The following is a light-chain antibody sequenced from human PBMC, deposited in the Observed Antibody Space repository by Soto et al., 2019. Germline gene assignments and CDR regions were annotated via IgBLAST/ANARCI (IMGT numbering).Light chain of an antibody. CDR3: MQALQTPWT. V-gene: IGKV2-28*01. CDR2: LGS. J-gene: IGKJ1*01. Sequence: DIVMTQSPLSLPVTPGEPASISCRSSQSLLHXXXXXXXXWYLQKPGQSPQLLIYLGSNRASGVPDRFRGSGSGTDFTLEITRVEAEDVGVYHCMQALQTPWTFGQGTKVEIK. CDR1: QSLLHXXXXXX.